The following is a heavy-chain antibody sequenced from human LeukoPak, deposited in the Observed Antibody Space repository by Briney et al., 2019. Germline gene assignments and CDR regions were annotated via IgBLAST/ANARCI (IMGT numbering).Heavy chain of an antibody. D-gene: IGHD5-12*01. J-gene: IGHJ5*02. CDR2: INSDGSST. CDR1: GFTFSSYW. Sequence: GGSLRLSCAASGFTFSSYWMHWVRQAPGKGLVWVSRINSDGSSTSYADSVKGRFTISRDNAKNTLYLQMNSLRAEDTAVYYCAKDNSATAGFDPWGQGTLVTVSS. V-gene: IGHV3-74*01. CDR3: AKDNSATAGFDP.